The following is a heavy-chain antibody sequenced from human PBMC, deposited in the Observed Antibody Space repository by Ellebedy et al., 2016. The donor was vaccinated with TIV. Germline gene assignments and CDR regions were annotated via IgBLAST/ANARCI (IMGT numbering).Heavy chain of an antibody. J-gene: IGHJ4*02. CDR3: ARDLPAGVGATVDY. CDR1: GYTFTDYY. V-gene: IGHV1-2*02. CDR2: INPNSGAT. Sequence: AASVKVSCNASGYTFTDYYMHWVRQAPGQGLEWMGWINPNSGATFYAQRFQGRVTMTRETSISTTCMELTRLTPDDTAVYYCARDLPAGVGATVDYWGQGTLVTVSS. D-gene: IGHD1-26*01.